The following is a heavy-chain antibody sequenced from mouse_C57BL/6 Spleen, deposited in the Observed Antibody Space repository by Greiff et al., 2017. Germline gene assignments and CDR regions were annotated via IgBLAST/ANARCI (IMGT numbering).Heavy chain of an antibody. CDR3: ARPNYYGSSYDYYAMDY. V-gene: IGHV1-82*01. Sequence: QVQLQQSGPELVKPGASVTISCKASGYAFSSSWMNWVKQRPGKGLEWIGRIYPGDGDTNYNGKFKGKATLTADKSSSTAYMQLSSLTSEDSAVYFCARPNYYGSSYDYYAMDYWGQGTSVTVSS. CDR1: GYAFSSSW. CDR2: IYPGDGDT. D-gene: IGHD1-1*01. J-gene: IGHJ4*01.